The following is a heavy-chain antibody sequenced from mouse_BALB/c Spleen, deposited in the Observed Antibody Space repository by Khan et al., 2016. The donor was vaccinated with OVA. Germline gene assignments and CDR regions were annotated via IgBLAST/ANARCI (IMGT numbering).Heavy chain of an antibody. J-gene: IGHJ3*01. CDR3: ARSPYGNFAY. D-gene: IGHD2-1*01. CDR2: ISSDGDYT. V-gene: IGHV5-9-3*01. CDR1: GFTFSTFA. Sequence: EVELVESGGGLVKPGGSLKLSYAVSGFTFSTFAMSWVRQTPEKRLEWVATISSDGDYTFYPDIVTGRFTLSRDHAKNPLYLQMSCLRSGDTAMYYCARSPYGNFAYWGQGTLVNVAA.